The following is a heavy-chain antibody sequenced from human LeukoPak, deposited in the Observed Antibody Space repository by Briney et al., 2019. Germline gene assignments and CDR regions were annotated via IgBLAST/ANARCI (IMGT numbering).Heavy chain of an antibody. CDR2: ISGSGGST. Sequence: SGGSLRLSCAASGFTFSSFDTSWVRQAPGKGLEWVSGISGSGGSTYYADSVKGRFTISRDNSKNTLFLQMNSLRAEDTAIYYCAKDFSAGTYFDYWGQGTLVTVSS. D-gene: IGHD6-13*01. CDR3: AKDFSAGTYFDY. V-gene: IGHV3-23*01. J-gene: IGHJ4*02. CDR1: GFTFSSFD.